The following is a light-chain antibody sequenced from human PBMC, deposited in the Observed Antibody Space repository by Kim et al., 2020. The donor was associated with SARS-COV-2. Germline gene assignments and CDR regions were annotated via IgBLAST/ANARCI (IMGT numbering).Light chain of an antibody. J-gene: IGLJ3*02. Sequence: GQTVNITCQRDRLRTYAPVWYQKKPGQAPLLVMYAKNYRPSGIQDRYSDSSSGDTASLTSTGAQAEDEADLYCSSRNSDTKLWVCGGGTQLTVL. CDR2: AKN. V-gene: IGLV3-19*01. CDR3: SSRNSDTKLWV. CDR1: RLRTYA.